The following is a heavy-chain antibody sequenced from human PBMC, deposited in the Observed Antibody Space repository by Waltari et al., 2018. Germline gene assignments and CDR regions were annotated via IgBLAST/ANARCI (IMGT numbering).Heavy chain of an antibody. Sequence: QVQLQESGPGLVKPSDTLSLTCAVSGYSISSGYGWGWIRQPPGKGLEWIGQSYGGSGNTYYNPSLKSRVTVSKDTSKSQFSLKLSSVTAADTAVYYCARDPDDWYFDLWGPGILITISS. CDR1: GYSISSGYG. CDR2: SYGGSGNT. J-gene: IGHJ2*01. CDR3: ARDPDDWYFDL. V-gene: IGHV4-28*03.